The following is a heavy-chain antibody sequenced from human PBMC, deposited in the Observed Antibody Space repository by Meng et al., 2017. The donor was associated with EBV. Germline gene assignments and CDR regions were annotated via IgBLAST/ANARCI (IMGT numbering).Heavy chain of an antibody. V-gene: IGHV3-73*02. J-gene: IGHJ4*02. CDR1: GFTFSGSA. Sequence: VQVVESGGGLGQPGGSLKLSCAASGFTFSGSAMHWVRQASGKGLEWVGRIRSKANSYATAYAASVKGRFTISRDDSKNTAYLQMNSLKTEDTAVYYCTRLDGSYIYYWGQGTLVTVSS. CDR3: TRLDGSYIYY. D-gene: IGHD1-26*01. CDR2: IRSKANSYAT.